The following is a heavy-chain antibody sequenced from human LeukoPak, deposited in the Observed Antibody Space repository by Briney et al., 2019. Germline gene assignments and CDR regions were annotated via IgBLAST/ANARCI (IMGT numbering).Heavy chain of an antibody. D-gene: IGHD1-26*01. J-gene: IGHJ4*02. V-gene: IGHV3-30*02. Sequence: PGGSLRFSCAASRFTFSSYGMHWVRQAPGKGLEWVAFIPYDGNNKYYADSVKGRFTISRDNSKNTLYLQMNSLRAEDTAVYYCVKDGDDSGSYLVYWGQGTLVTVSS. CDR1: RFTFSSYG. CDR2: IPYDGNNK. CDR3: VKDGDDSGSYLVY.